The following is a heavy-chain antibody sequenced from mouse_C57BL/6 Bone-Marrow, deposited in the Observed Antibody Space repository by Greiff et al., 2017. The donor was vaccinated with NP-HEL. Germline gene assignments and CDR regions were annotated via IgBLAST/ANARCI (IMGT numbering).Heavy chain of an antibody. CDR2: IWSGGST. CDR1: GFSLTSYG. V-gene: IGHV2-2*01. Sequence: QVQLQQSGPGLVQPSQSLSITCTVSGFSLTSYGVHWVRQSPGKGLEWLGVIWSGGSTDYNAAFISRLSISKDNSKSQVFFKMNSRQADDTAIYYCARKDYGNYWFAYWGQGTLVTVSA. J-gene: IGHJ3*01. D-gene: IGHD2-1*01. CDR3: ARKDYGNYWFAY.